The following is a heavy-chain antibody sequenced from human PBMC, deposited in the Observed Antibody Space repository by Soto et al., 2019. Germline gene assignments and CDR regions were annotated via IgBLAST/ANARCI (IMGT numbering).Heavy chain of an antibody. J-gene: IGHJ5*02. CDR1: GYTFTGYY. V-gene: IGHV1-2*04. D-gene: IGHD6-6*01. CDR3: ARDGSVEYSSYNNWFDP. CDR2: INPNSGGT. Sequence: ASVKVSCKASGYTFTGYYMHWVQQAPGQGLEWMGWINPNSGGTNYAQKFQGWVTMTRDTSISTAYMELSRLRSDDTAVYYCARDGSVEYSSYNNWFDPWGQGTLVTVSS.